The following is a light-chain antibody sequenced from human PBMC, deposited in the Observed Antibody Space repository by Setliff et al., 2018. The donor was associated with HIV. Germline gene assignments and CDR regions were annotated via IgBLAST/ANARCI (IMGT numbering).Light chain of an antibody. CDR3: SSYTTTSTPYV. J-gene: IGLJ1*01. Sequence: QSVLTQPASVSGSPGQSITISCTGTSSDVGSYNYVSWYQQHPGKAPKLIIYEVNNRPSGISNRFSGSKSANTASLTISGLQAEDEADYYCSSYTTTSTPYVFGTGTKVTVL. V-gene: IGLV2-14*01. CDR2: EVN. CDR1: SSDVGSYNY.